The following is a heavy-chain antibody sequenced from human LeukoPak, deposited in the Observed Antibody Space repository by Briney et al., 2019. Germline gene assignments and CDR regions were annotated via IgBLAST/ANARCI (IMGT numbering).Heavy chain of an antibody. CDR3: ARESSGYDFWSGYPPGGMDV. V-gene: IGHV1-3*01. CDR2: INAGNGNT. Sequence: ASVKVSCKASGYTFTSYAMHWVRQAPGQRLEWMGWINAGNGNTKYSQKLQGGVTITRDTSASTAYMELSSLRSEDTAVYYCARESSGYDFWSGYPPGGMDVWGQGTTVTVSS. D-gene: IGHD3-3*01. J-gene: IGHJ6*02. CDR1: GYTFTSYA.